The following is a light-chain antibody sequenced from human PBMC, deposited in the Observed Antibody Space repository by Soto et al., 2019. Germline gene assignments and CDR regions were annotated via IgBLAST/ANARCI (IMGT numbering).Light chain of an antibody. CDR3: SSYTSSSTRV. V-gene: IGLV2-14*01. Sequence: QSALPQPASVSGSPGQSITISCTGTSSDVGGYSDVSWYQQHPGKAPKLMIYEVSNRPSGVSNRFSGSKSGNTASLTISGLQAEDEADYYCSSYTSSSTRVFGGGTKLTVL. CDR2: EVS. J-gene: IGLJ3*02. CDR1: SSDVGGYSD.